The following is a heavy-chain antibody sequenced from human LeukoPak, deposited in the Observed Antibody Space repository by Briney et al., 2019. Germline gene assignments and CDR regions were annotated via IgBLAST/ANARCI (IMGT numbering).Heavy chain of an antibody. J-gene: IGHJ3*02. CDR2: IIPILGIA. V-gene: IGHV1-69*04. D-gene: IGHD5-12*01. CDR1: GGTFSSYA. Sequence: SVKVFCKASGGTFSSYAITWVRQAPGQGLEWMGRIIPILGIANYAQKFQGRVTIIADKSTSTAYMELSSLRSEDTAVYYCARDLYSGHEGNAFDIWGQGTMVTVSS. CDR3: ARDLYSGHEGNAFDI.